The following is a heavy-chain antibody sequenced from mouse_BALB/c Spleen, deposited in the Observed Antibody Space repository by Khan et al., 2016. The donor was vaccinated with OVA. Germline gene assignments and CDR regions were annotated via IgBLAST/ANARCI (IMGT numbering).Heavy chain of an antibody. CDR3: ARSNGNYWFAY. J-gene: IGHJ3*01. D-gene: IGHD2-1*01. V-gene: IGHV9-3-1*01. CDR2: INTYTGEP. CDR1: GYTLTNYG. Sequence: QIQLVQSGPELKKPGETVKISCKASGYTLTNYGMNWVKQAPGKGLKWMGWINTYTGEPTYAEDFKGRIAFYLETSASTAYLQINNLKNEDTATYFCARSNGNYWFAYWGQGTLVTVSA.